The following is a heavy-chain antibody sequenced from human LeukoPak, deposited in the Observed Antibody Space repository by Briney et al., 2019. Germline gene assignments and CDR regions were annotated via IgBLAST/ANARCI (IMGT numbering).Heavy chain of an antibody. Sequence: GRSLRLSCAASGFTFSSYGMHWVRQAPGKGLVWVSRINTDGSSTSYADSVKGRFTISRDYAKNTLYLQMNSLRAGDTAVYYCVRDYSNAFDIWGQGTMVTVSS. CDR2: INTDGSST. D-gene: IGHD2-15*01. V-gene: IGHV3-74*01. J-gene: IGHJ3*02. CDR1: GFTFSSYG. CDR3: VRDYSNAFDI.